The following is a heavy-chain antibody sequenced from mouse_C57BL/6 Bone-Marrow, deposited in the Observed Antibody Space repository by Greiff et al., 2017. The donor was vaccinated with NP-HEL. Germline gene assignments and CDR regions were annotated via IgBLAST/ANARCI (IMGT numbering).Heavy chain of an antibody. Sequence: QVHVKQSGAELAKPGASVKLSCKASGYTFTSYWMHWVKLRPGQGLEWIGYINPSSGYTKYNQKFKDKATLTADKSSSTAYMQLSSLTYEDSAVYYCARYRASTGTRAMDYWGQGTSVTVSS. D-gene: IGHD4-1*02. V-gene: IGHV1-7*01. CDR2: INPSSGYT. CDR3: ARYRASTGTRAMDY. J-gene: IGHJ4*01. CDR1: GYTFTSYW.